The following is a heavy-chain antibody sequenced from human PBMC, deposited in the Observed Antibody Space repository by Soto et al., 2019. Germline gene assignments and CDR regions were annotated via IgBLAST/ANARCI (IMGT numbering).Heavy chain of an antibody. D-gene: IGHD3-22*01. CDR3: STDPNSTGSFGGLDY. Sequence: PGGSLRLSCAASGFSFSTHGMHWVRQAPGKGLEWVAGISFHGNIRKTADSVKGRFTISRDDSNNVLYLQMSSLGPDDSGVYYCSTDPNSTGSFGGLDYWGQGAQVTVSS. J-gene: IGHJ4*02. V-gene: IGHV3-30*03. CDR1: GFSFSTHG. CDR2: ISFHGNIR.